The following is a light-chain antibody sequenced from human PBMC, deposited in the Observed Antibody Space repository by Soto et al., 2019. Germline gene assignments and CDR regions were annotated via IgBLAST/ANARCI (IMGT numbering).Light chain of an antibody. J-gene: IGKJ1*01. V-gene: IGKV1-27*01. CDR3: QKYNNAPQT. CDR1: QGISNY. Sequence: DIQMTQSPSSLSASVGDRVTMTCRASQGISNYLAWYQQKPGRVPKLLIYAASTLQSGVPSRFSGSGSGTDFTLTISSLQPEDVATYYCQKYNNAPQTFGQGTKVQIK. CDR2: AAS.